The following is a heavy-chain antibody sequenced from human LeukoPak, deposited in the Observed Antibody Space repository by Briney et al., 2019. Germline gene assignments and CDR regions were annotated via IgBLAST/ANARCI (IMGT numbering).Heavy chain of an antibody. J-gene: IGHJ1*01. CDR3: ARDSGSYIIYFQH. D-gene: IGHD1-26*01. Sequence: GGSLRLSCAASGFTFSSYGMHWVRQAPGKGLEWVAFIRYDGSNKYYADSVKGRFTISRDNSKNTLYLQMNSLRAEDTAVYYCARDSGSYIIYFQHWGQGTLVTVSS. CDR2: IRYDGSNK. V-gene: IGHV3-30*02. CDR1: GFTFSSYG.